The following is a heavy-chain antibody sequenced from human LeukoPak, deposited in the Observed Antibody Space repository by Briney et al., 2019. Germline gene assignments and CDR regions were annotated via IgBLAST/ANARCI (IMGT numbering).Heavy chain of an antibody. Sequence: ASVKVSCKASGGTFSSYAISWVRQAPGQGLEWMGWISAYNGNTNYAQKLQGRVTMTTDTSTSTAYMELRSLRSDDTAVYYCARDPGDFWSGYLTPPDWYFDLWGRGTLVTVSS. CDR3: ARDPGDFWSGYLTPPDWYFDL. CDR2: ISAYNGNT. D-gene: IGHD3-3*01. V-gene: IGHV1-18*01. CDR1: GGTFSSYA. J-gene: IGHJ2*01.